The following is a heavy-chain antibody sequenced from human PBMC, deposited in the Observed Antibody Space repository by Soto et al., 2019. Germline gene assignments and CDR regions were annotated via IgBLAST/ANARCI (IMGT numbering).Heavy chain of an antibody. CDR2: ISGAGRS. Sequence: LXLSCAASGFTFTNYEMSWVRQAPGKGLEWVSTISGAGRSYYADSVKGRFTSSRDNSKNTVYLQMNTLRAEDTAVYYCARGRPLWRQKLPRAPVDHWGQGNLVTVSS. J-gene: IGHJ4*02. D-gene: IGHD1-1*01. CDR1: GFTFTNYE. CDR3: ARGRPLWRQKLPRAPVDH. V-gene: IGHV3-23*01.